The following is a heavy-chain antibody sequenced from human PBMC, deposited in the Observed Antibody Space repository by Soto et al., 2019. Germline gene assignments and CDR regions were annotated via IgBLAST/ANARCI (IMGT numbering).Heavy chain of an antibody. CDR1: GYTFTSYG. J-gene: IGHJ4*02. D-gene: IGHD5-12*01. V-gene: IGHV1-18*01. CDR3: ARHFGGYALRYFDY. CDR2: ISAYNGNT. Sequence: GAPVKVSCKASGYTFTSYGISWVRQAPGQGLEWMGWISAYNGNTNYAQKLQGRVTMTTDTSTSTAYMELRSLRSEDTAVYYCARHFGGYALRYFDYWGQGTLVTVSS.